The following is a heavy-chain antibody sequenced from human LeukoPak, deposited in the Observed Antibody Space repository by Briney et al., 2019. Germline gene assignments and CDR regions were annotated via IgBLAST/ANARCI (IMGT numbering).Heavy chain of an antibody. V-gene: IGHV3-53*01. J-gene: IGHJ4*02. CDR1: GFSFNNYA. CDR2: IYSGGST. Sequence: QPGGSLRLSCAASGFSFNNYAMVWVRQTPGKGLEWVSVIYSGGSTYYADSVKGRFTISRDNSKNTLYLQMNSLRAEDTAVYYCARDGPTSSSSWYDYWGQGTLVTVSS. CDR3: ARDGPTSSSSWYDY. D-gene: IGHD6-13*01.